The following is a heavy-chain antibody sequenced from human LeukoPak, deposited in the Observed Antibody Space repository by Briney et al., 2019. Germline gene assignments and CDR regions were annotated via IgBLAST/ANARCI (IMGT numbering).Heavy chain of an antibody. D-gene: IGHD3-10*01. CDR3: AMNTYYYGSGSKLDY. J-gene: IGHJ4*02. Sequence: ASVKVSCKASGYTFTIYYMHWVRQAPGQGLEWMGLINPSGGSTSYAQKFQGRVTMTRDMSTSTVYMELSSLRSEDTAVYYCAMNTYYYGSGSKLDYWGQGTLVTVSS. V-gene: IGHV1-46*01. CDR1: GYTFTIYY. CDR2: INPSGGST.